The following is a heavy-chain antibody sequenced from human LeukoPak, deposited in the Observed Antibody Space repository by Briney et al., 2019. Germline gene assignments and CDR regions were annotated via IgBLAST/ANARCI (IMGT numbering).Heavy chain of an antibody. V-gene: IGHV4-59*01. CDR1: GGSISSYY. J-gene: IGHJ4*02. CDR3: ARRAALVGATPFDY. Sequence: PSETLSLTCTVSGGSISSYYWSWLRQPPGKGLEWIGYIYYSGSTNYNPSLKSRVTISVDTSKNQFSLKLSSVTAADTAVYYCARRAALVGATPFDYWGQGTLVTVSS. CDR2: IYYSGST. D-gene: IGHD1-26*01.